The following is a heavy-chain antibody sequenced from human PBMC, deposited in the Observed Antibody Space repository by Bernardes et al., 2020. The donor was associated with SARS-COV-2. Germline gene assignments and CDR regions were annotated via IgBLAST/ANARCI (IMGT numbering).Heavy chain of an antibody. Sequence: ASVKVSCKASGYTFTGYYMHWVRQAPGQGLEWMGWINPNSGGTNYAQKFQGRVTMTRDTSISIAYMELSRLRSDDTAVYYCARDPSLAAAGTHFDYWGQGTLVTGSS. V-gene: IGHV1-2*02. J-gene: IGHJ4*02. D-gene: IGHD6-13*01. CDR1: GYTFTGYY. CDR2: INPNSGGT. CDR3: ARDPSLAAAGTHFDY.